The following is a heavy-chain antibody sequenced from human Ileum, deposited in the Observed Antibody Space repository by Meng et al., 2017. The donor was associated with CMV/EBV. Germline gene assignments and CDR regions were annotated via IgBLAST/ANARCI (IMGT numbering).Heavy chain of an antibody. V-gene: IGHV1-8*03. D-gene: IGHD5-18*01. CDR2: INPNSGYT. CDR1: GYTFIHYD. J-gene: IGHJ5*02. Sequence: ASVKVSCKASGYTFIHYDLNWVRQAAGQGLEWMGYINPNSGYTGFSQKFQGRVTISLSTSINMTYMECSSLRAEDTAMYFRTRGRRVAASGILRYSWFDAWGQGTLVTVSS. CDR3: TRGRRVAASGILRYSWFDA.